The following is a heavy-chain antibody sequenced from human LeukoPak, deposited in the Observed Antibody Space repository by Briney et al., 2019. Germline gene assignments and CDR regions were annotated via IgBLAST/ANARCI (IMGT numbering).Heavy chain of an antibody. V-gene: IGHV1-69*04. Sequence: SVKVSCKASGGTFSSYAISWVRQAPGQGFEWMGRIIPILDIANYGQKFQGRVTITADKSTSTAYMELSSLRSEDTAVYYCAREFGYSSGWSFDYWGQGTLVTVSS. CDR1: GGTFSSYA. D-gene: IGHD6-19*01. CDR3: AREFGYSSGWSFDY. CDR2: IIPILDIA. J-gene: IGHJ4*02.